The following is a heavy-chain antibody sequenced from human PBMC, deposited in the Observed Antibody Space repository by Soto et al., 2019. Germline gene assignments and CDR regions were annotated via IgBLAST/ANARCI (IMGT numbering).Heavy chain of an antibody. CDR3: TLYKYCGGDCYSWYFDL. CDR1: GFTFSNAW. CDR2: IKSKTDGGTT. J-gene: IGHJ2*01. D-gene: IGHD2-21*02. V-gene: IGHV3-15*01. Sequence: GGSLRLSCAASGFTFSNAWMSWVRQAPGKGLEWVGRIKSKTDGGTTDYAAPVKGRFTISRDDSKNTLYLQMNSLKTEDTAVYYCTLYKYCGGDCYSWYFDLWGRGTLVTVSS.